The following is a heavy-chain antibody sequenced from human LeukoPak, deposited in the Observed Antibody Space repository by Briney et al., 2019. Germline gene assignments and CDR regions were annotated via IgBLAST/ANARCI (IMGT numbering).Heavy chain of an antibody. V-gene: IGHV3-23*01. CDR1: GFTFSFYA. CDR2: ISGRAGSS. D-gene: IGHD6-19*01. Sequence: PGGSLRLSCAASGFTFSFYAMSWVRQAPGKGLEWASTISGRAGSSYSPDSLKGRFTISRDNSKNTVYLQMNSLRAEDTAVYYCAKGRGTSDWYFDYWGQGTLVTVSS. J-gene: IGHJ4*02. CDR3: AKGRGTSDWYFDY.